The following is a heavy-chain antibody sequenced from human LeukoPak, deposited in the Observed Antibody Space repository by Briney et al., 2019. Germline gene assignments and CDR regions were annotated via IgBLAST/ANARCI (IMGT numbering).Heavy chain of an antibody. CDR1: GGSISSSSYY. CDR2: IYYSGST. CDR3: ARHRTDTYSSGWYAWFDP. V-gene: IGHV4-39*01. Sequence: SETLSLTCTVSGGSISSSSYYWGWIRQPPGKGLEWIGSIYYSGSTYYNPSLKSRVTISVDTSKNQFSLKLSSVTAADTAVYYCARHRTDTYSSGWYAWFDPWGQGTLVTVSS. D-gene: IGHD6-19*01. J-gene: IGHJ5*02.